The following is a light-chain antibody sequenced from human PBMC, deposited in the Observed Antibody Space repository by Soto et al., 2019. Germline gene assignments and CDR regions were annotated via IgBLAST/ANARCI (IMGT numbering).Light chain of an antibody. Sequence: DIPMTQSPSSLSASVGDRVTITCRASQGISNYLAWYQQKPGKVPRLLIFAASTLQSGAPSRFRGAGSETDFTLTINGLQPEDVATYSCQKYNSAPRTFGQGTKVEIK. CDR2: AAS. V-gene: IGKV1-27*01. CDR1: QGISNY. CDR3: QKYNSAPRT. J-gene: IGKJ1*01.